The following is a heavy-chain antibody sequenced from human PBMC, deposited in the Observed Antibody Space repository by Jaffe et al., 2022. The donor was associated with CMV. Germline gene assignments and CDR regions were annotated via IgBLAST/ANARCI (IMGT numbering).Heavy chain of an antibody. D-gene: IGHD3-10*01. V-gene: IGHV3-33*01. CDR1: GFTFSSYG. J-gene: IGHJ4*02. CDR3: AREDYGSGSYIFDY. CDR2: IWYDGSNK. Sequence: QVQLVESGGGVVQPGRSLRLSCAASGFTFSSYGMHWVRQAPGKGLEWVAVIWYDGSNKYYADSVKGRFTISRDNSKNTLYLQMNSLRAEDTAVYYCAREDYGSGSYIFDYWGQGTLVTVSS.